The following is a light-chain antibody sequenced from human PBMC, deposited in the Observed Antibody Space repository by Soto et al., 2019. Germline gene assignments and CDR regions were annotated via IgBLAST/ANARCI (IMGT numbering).Light chain of an antibody. CDR2: VNN. CDR3: QSSDSSLSGWV. CDR1: SSNIGAAYD. V-gene: IGLV1-40*01. Sequence: QSVLTQPPSVSGAPGPKVTISCTSSSSNIGAAYDVHRYQHLPGTAPKLLIYVNNNRPAGVPDRFSGSKSGTSASLAITGLQAEDEADYYCQSSDSSLSGWVFGGGTKLTV. J-gene: IGLJ3*02.